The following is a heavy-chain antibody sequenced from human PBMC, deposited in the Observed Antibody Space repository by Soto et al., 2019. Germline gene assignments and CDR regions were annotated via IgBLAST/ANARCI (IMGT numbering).Heavy chain of an antibody. Sequence: ASVKVSCKASGYTFTTFDINWVRQAPGQGLEWMGWMNTKSGKTGYAPKFQGRVTMTRDTSTSTAFLEVSNLKSDDTAVFFCVRGPYSGFAYWGQGTLVTVSS. CDR2: MNTKSGKT. D-gene: IGHD5-12*01. J-gene: IGHJ4*02. CDR3: VRGPYSGFAY. V-gene: IGHV1-8*01. CDR1: GYTFTTFD.